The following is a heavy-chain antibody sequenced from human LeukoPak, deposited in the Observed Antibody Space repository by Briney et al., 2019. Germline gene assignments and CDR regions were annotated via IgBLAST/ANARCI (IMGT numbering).Heavy chain of an antibody. V-gene: IGHV3-74*01. CDR2: IDNDGSGT. Sequence: QPGGSLRLSCAASGFTFSNYWTHWVRQAPGKGLVWVSRIDNDGSGTSYADSVKGRFIISRDNAKNTLYLQMNSLRAEDTAVYYCARDGYYYDSSGYYHVNWLDPWGQGTLVTVPS. CDR3: ARDGYYYDSSGYYHVNWLDP. J-gene: IGHJ5*02. CDR1: GFTFSNYW. D-gene: IGHD3-22*01.